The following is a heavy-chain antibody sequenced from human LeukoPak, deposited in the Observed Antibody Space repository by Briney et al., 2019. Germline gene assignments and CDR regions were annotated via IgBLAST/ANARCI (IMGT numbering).Heavy chain of an antibody. D-gene: IGHD5-24*01. V-gene: IGHV3-30*02. CDR2: IRYDGSNK. J-gene: IGHJ4*02. CDR3: AKDPSPDGYNPDY. CDR1: GFTFSSYG. Sequence: GGSLRLSCAASGFTFSSYGMHWVRQAPGKGLEWVAFIRYDGSNKYYADSVKGRFTISRDNSKNTLYLQMNSLRAEDTAVYYCAKDPSPDGYNPDYWGQGTLVTVSS.